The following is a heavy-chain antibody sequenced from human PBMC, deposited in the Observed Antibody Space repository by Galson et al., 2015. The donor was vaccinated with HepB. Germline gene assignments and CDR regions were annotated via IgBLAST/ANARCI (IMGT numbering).Heavy chain of an antibody. CDR1: GFTFSSYG. CDR2: ISYDGSNK. J-gene: IGHJ4*02. D-gene: IGHD3-3*01. V-gene: IGHV3-30*18. Sequence: SLRLSCAASGFTFSSYGMHWVRQAPGKGLEWVAVISYDGSNKYYADSVKGRFTTSRDNSKNTLYLQMNSLRAEDTAVYYCAKEGYDFWSGPSSYFDYWGQGTLVTVSS. CDR3: AKEGYDFWSGPSSYFDY.